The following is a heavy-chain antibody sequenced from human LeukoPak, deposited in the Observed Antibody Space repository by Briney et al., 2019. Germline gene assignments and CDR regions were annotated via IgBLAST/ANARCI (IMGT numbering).Heavy chain of an antibody. D-gene: IGHD1-26*01. J-gene: IGHJ4*02. CDR1: GYSISSGYY. CDR3: ARNANRGSTFDY. V-gene: IGHV4-38-2*01. CDR2: IYHSGST. Sequence: PSETLSLTCVVSGYSISSGYYWGWIRQPPGKGLEWIGSIYHSGSTYYNPSLKSRVTISVGTSKNQFSLKLSSVTAAGTAVYYCARNANRGSTFDYWGQGTLVTVSS.